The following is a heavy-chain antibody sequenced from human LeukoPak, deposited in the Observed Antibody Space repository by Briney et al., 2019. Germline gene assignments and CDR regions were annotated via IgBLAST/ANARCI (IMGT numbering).Heavy chain of an antibody. CDR1: GFTFGSRW. CDR3: HPLAYVTQ. Sequence: PGGSLRLSCAVSGFTFGSRWMHWVRQAPGKGLVWVALIKDDGRTTNYPDSVKGRFTSSRDDAKNPVYLQMSSLRAEDTAVYYCHPLAYVTQWGQGTLVTVSS. D-gene: IGHD2-8*01. CDR2: IKDDGRTT. J-gene: IGHJ4*02. V-gene: IGHV3-74*01.